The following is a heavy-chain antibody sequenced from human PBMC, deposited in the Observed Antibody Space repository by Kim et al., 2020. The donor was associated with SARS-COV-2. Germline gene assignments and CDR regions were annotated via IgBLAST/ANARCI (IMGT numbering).Heavy chain of an antibody. CDR3: TTAAGNMVRGVILS. V-gene: IGHV3-15*01. CDR1: GFTFSNAW. CDR2: IKSKTDGGTT. D-gene: IGHD3-10*01. Sequence: GGSLRLSCAASGFTFSNAWMSWVRQAPGKGLEWVGRIKSKTDGGTTDYAAPVKGRFTISRDDSKNTLYLQMNSLKTEDTAVYYCTTAAGNMVRGVILSWGQGTLVTVSS. J-gene: IGHJ5*02.